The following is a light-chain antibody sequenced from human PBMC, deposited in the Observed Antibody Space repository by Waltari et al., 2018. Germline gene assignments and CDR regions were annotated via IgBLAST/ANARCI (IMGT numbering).Light chain of an antibody. J-gene: IGLJ3*02. CDR2: YNN. Sequence: HSVMTQPPSASGTPGPRVTISCSGSHSNSGSNTVNWYQQLPGAAPKPLIYYNNQRPSGVPDRFSGSKSGTSASLAISGLQSEDEADYYCEAWDDSLNGQVFGGGTKLTVL. CDR1: HSNSGSNT. V-gene: IGLV1-44*01. CDR3: EAWDDSLNGQV.